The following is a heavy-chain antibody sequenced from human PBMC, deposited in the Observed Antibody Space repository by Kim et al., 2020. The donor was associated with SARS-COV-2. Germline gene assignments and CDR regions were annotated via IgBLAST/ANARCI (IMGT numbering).Heavy chain of an antibody. CDR2: NT. J-gene: IGHJ4*02. CDR3: ARDYGGYLDY. Sequence: NTNYNPSLKSRVTISVDTSKNQFSLKLRSVTAADMAVYYCARDYGGYLDYWGQGTLVTVSS. D-gene: IGHD3-22*01. V-gene: IGHV4-59*01.